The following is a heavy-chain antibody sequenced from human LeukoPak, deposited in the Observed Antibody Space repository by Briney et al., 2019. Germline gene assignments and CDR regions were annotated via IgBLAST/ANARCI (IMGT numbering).Heavy chain of an antibody. V-gene: IGHV5-51*01. CDR2: IYPGDSDT. D-gene: IGHD3-22*01. CDR1: GYTFAEYW. CDR3: ASFRDSSGYWAFDI. Sequence: GESLKISCQASGYTFAEYWIGWVRQMPGKGLEWMGIIYPGDSDTRYSPSFQGQVTISADKSISTAYLQWSSLKASDTAMYYCASFRDSSGYWAFDIWGQGTMVTVSS. J-gene: IGHJ3*02.